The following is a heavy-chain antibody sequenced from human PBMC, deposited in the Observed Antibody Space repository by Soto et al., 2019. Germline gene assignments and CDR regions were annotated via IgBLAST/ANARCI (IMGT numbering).Heavy chain of an antibody. D-gene: IGHD3-22*01. Sequence: EVQLLESGGGLVQPGGSLRLSCAASGFTFSSYAMSWVRQAPGKGLEWVSAISGSGGSTYYADSVKGRFTISRDNSKNTLYLQMNSLRAEDTAVYYCAKLSEYYYDSSGLFDIWGQGTMVTVSS. J-gene: IGHJ3*02. CDR1: GFTFSSYA. V-gene: IGHV3-23*01. CDR2: ISGSGGST. CDR3: AKLSEYYYDSSGLFDI.